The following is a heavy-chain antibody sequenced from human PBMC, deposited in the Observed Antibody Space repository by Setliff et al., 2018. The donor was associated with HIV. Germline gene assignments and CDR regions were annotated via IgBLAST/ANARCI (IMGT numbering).Heavy chain of an antibody. Sequence: ASVKVSCKASGYSFINHAMHWVRRAPGQRLEWMGWINVGSGKTQYSQEFQGRVTITRDTSATTAYMELSSLTSEDTAVYYCARDGCSGQRCYLFNWFDPWGQGTLVTVSS. CDR2: INVGSGKT. V-gene: IGHV1-3*01. J-gene: IGHJ5*02. CDR3: ARDGCSGQRCYLFNWFDP. D-gene: IGHD2-15*01. CDR1: GYSFINHA.